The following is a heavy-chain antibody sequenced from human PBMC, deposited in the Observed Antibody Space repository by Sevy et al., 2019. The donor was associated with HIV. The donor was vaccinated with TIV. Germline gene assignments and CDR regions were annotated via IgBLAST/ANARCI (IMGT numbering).Heavy chain of an antibody. CDR2: INQDATAN. V-gene: IGHV3-7*01. J-gene: IGHJ4*02. CDR1: GFSFSSYW. D-gene: IGHD6-13*01. CDR3: VRAIATVDSF. Sequence: GGSLRLSCEASGFSFSSYWMSWVRQAPGKGLEWVANINQDATANFYADSVRGRFIISRDNVRNSVSLQMNILRVEDTALYYCVRAIATVDSFWGQGTLVTVSS.